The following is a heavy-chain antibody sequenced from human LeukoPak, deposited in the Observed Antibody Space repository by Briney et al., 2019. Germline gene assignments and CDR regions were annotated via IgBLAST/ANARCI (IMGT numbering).Heavy chain of an antibody. Sequence: SETLSLTCTVSGGSISTYYGNWIRQAPGKGLEWIGYIYYSGSTYYNPSLKSRVTISVDTSKNQFSLKLNSVTAADTAMYYCQSRFLEWLLDYWGQGTLVTVSS. V-gene: IGHV4-59*04. D-gene: IGHD3-3*01. J-gene: IGHJ4*02. CDR1: GGSISTYY. CDR3: QSRFLEWLLDY. CDR2: IYYSGST.